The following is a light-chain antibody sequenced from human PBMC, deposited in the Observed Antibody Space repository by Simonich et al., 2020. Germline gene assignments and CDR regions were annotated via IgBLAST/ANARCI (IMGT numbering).Light chain of an antibody. CDR1: NIGSKS. V-gene: IGLV3-21*03. CDR3: QVWDSSSDHVV. J-gene: IGLJ2*01. Sequence: SYVLTQPPSVSVAPGKTARITWGGNNIGSKSVHWYQQKPGQAPVLVVYDDSDRTSGIPERFSGSNSGNPATLTISRVEAGDEADYYCQVWDSSSDHVVFGGGTKLTVL. CDR2: DDS.